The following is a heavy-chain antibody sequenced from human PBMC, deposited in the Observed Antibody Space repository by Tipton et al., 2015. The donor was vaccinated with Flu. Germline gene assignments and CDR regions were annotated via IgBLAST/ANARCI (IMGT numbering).Heavy chain of an antibody. CDR1: GDSISSGSYY. D-gene: IGHD3-10*01. CDR2: IYTHVNT. J-gene: IGHJ4*02. CDR3: ARAPIGTYGSGSYYNI. V-gene: IGHV4-61*02. Sequence: TLSLTCTVSGDSISSGSYYWSWIRQRAGKGLEWIGRIYTHVNTNYNPSLKSRVTIAVDKSKNHFSLKLSSVTVADTAVYFCARAPIGTYGSGSYYNIWGQGTLVTVSS.